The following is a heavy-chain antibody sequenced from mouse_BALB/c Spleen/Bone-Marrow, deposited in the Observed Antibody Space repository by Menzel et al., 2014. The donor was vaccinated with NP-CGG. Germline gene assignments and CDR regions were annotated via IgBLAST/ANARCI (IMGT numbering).Heavy chain of an antibody. CDR3: TTSRGYNWFAY. V-gene: IGHV1S16*01. J-gene: IGHJ3*01. CDR2: INPSNGGA. Sequence: GAELVKPGASVKLSCKASGYTSTSYYMYWVKQRPGQGLEWIGEINPSNGGADFNEKFKIKATLTVDKSSSTAYMQLSSLTSEDSAVYYCTTSRGYNWFAYWGQGTLVTVSA. CDR1: GYTSTSYY. D-gene: IGHD2-2*01.